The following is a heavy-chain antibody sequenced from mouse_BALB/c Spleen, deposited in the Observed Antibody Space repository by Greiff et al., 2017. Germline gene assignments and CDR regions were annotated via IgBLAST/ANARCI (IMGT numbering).Heavy chain of an antibody. CDR1: GFTFSSFG. J-gene: IGHJ4*01. CDR2: ISSGSSTI. CDR3: ARSPIYYGNYYAMDY. D-gene: IGHD2-1*01. Sequence: EVQRVESGGGLVQPGGSRKLSCAASGFTFSSFGMHWVRQAPEKGLEWVAYISSGSSTIYYADTVKGRFTISRDNPKNTLFLQMTSLRSEDTAMYYCARSPIYYGNYYAMDYWGQGTSVTVSS. V-gene: IGHV5-17*02.